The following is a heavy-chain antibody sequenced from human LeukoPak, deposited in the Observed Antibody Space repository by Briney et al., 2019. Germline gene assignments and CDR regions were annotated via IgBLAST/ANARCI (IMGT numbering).Heavy chain of an antibody. V-gene: IGHV3-9*01. CDR2: ISWNSGSI. CDR1: GFTFDDYA. CDR3: ASGYSYGSADY. D-gene: IGHD5-18*01. J-gene: IGHJ4*02. Sequence: PGRSLRLSCAASGFTFDDYAMHWVRHAPGKGLEWVSGISWNSGSIGYADSVKGRFTISRDNAKNSLYLQMNSLRAEDTALYYCASGYSYGSADYWGQGTLVTVSS.